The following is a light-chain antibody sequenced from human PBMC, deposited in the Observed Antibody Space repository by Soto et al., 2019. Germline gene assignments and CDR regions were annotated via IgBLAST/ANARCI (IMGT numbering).Light chain of an antibody. CDR3: QQSGSSPIT. J-gene: IGKJ5*01. CDR2: DAS. CDR1: QSVTTN. V-gene: IGKV3D-20*01. Sequence: EVVMTQSPATLSVSPGERATLSCRASQSVTTNMAWYQQKPGLAPRLIIYDASTRATGIPDRFSGSGSGTDFTLTISRLEPEDFAVYYCQQSGSSPITFGQGTRLEI.